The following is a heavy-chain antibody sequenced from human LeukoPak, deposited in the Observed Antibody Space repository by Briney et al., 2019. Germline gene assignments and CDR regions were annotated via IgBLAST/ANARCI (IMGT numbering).Heavy chain of an antibody. D-gene: IGHD2-21*02. CDR1: GDSIY. V-gene: IGHV4-59*01. CDR2: VYYSGAT. CDR3: AVVTSHPRYFDH. Sequence: TSETLSLTCSVSGDSIYWSWVRQSPGKGLQWIGTVYYSGATNYNPSLASRVTMSLDMSKSQFSLKLSSVTAADTAIYYCAVVTSHPRYFDHWGQGTLITVSS. J-gene: IGHJ4*02.